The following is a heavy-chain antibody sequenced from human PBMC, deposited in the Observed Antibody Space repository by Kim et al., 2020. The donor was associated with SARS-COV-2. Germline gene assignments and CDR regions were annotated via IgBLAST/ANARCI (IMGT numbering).Heavy chain of an antibody. CDR2: INHSRST. V-gene: IGHV4-34*01. D-gene: IGHD3-16*01. J-gene: IGHJ4*02. CDR3: ATPERDYVWGRGLGL. Sequence: SETLSLTCAVYGGSFSGYYWSWIRQPPGKGLEWIGEINHSRSTNYNPSLKSRVTISVDTSKNQFSLKLSSVTAADTAVYYCATPERDYVWGRGLGLWGQGTLVTVSS. CDR1: GGSFSGYY.